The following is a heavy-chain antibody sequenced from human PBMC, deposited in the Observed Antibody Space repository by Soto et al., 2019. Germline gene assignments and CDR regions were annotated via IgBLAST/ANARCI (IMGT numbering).Heavy chain of an antibody. Sequence: QVQLVESGGGVAQPGRSLRLSCAASGFMFSSHGMHWIRQAPGKGLEWVAVIWYDGSNKHYADSVKGRFTISRDNSKNTLYLQMNSLRVEDTAVYYCGPDTLDYWGQGTLVTVSS. J-gene: IGHJ4*02. CDR2: IWYDGSNK. V-gene: IGHV3-33*01. CDR3: GPDTLDY. CDR1: GFMFSSHG.